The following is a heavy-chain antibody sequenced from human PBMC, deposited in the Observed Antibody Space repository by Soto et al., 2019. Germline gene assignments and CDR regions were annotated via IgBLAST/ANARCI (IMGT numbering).Heavy chain of an antibody. D-gene: IGHD4-17*01. V-gene: IGHV5-51*01. J-gene: IGHJ6*02. CDR3: VRHGSVEYGDYTYVYGMDV. Sequence: GESLKISCKGSGYIFTMYRIGWVRQMPGKGLEWMGIIYPGDSETRYSPSFQGQVTISVDKSISTTYLQWGSLKASDTATYYCVRHGSVEYGDYTYVYGMDVWGQGTTVTVPS. CDR2: IYPGDSET. CDR1: GYIFTMYR.